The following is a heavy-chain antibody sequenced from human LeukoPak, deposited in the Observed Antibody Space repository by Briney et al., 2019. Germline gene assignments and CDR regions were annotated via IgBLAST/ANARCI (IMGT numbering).Heavy chain of an antibody. CDR3: AKDPYYDSSGVLGY. CDR1: GFTFSSYA. J-gene: IGHJ4*02. V-gene: IGHV3-23*01. D-gene: IGHD3-22*01. Sequence: GGSLRLSCAASGFTFSSYAMSWVHQAPGKGLEWVSAIVGSGGSTYYADSVKGRFTISRDNSKNTLYLQMNSLRAEDTAVYYCAKDPYYDSSGVLGYWGQGTLVTVSS. CDR2: IVGSGGST.